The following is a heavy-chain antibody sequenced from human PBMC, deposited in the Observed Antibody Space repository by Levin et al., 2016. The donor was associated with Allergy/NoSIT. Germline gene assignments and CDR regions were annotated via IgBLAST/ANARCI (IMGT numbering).Heavy chain of an antibody. CDR3: ARTPMCPQCNYDY. CDR2: ISTDGRST. Sequence: VRQAPGKGLVWVSRISTDGRSTNYADSVEGRFTISRDNARNTLYLQMNSLRADDTAVYYCARTPMCPQCNYDYWGHGTLVTVSS. D-gene: IGHD5-24*01. J-gene: IGHJ4*01. V-gene: IGHV3-74*01.